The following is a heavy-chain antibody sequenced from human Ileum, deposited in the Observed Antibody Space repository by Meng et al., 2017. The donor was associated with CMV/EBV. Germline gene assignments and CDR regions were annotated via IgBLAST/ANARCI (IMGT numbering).Heavy chain of an antibody. CDR2: IYNIGAT. Sequence: SETLSLTCPVSGDSIKTYSRSWIRQSPGKGLELIGYIYNIGATNYNPSLKSRVTISVDTSMNQLSLKLTSVTDADTAVYYCATVDFWTGHPYYYGLDVWGQGTTVTVSS. J-gene: IGHJ6*02. D-gene: IGHD3/OR15-3a*01. V-gene: IGHV4-59*01. CDR3: ATVDFWTGHPYYYGLDV. CDR1: GDSIKTYS.